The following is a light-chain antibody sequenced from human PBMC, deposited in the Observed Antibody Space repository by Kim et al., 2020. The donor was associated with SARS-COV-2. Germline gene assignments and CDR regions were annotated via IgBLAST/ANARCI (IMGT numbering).Light chain of an antibody. Sequence: DIQLTQSPSTLSASVGDRVTITCRASQSISIWLPWHQQKPGKAPKRLIYKTSTLPSGVPFRFSGGGSGTEFNLTINSLQPDDFATYFCQHCNDDYTGGQGTKLEI. CDR1: QSISIW. V-gene: IGKV1-5*03. CDR3: QHCNDDYT. J-gene: IGKJ2*01. CDR2: KTS.